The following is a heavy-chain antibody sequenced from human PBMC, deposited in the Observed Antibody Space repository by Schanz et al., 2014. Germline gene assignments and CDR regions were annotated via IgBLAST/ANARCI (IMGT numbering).Heavy chain of an antibody. CDR3: ARVHHYDPSGWGYFDY. D-gene: IGHD3-22*01. CDR2: IYSGIGA. J-gene: IGHJ4*02. Sequence: EGQLAESGGGLVQPGGSLRLSCAVSGFTVSSNHMSWVRQAPGKGLEWVSVIYSGIGAYYADSVKDRFTVSRDNSKNTVYLQMNRLGAEDTAVYYCARVHHYDPSGWGYFDYWGQGALVTVSS. CDR1: GFTVSSNH. V-gene: IGHV3-66*01.